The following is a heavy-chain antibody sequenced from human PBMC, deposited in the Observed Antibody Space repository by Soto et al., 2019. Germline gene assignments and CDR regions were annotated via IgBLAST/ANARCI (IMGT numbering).Heavy chain of an antibody. CDR2: IYYSGST. Sequence: QLQLQESGPGLVKPSETLSLTCTVSGGSISSSSYYWGWIRQPPGKGLEWIGSIYYSGSTYYNPSPKSRVTISVDTSKNQFSLKLSSVTAADTAVYYCARQTQAGTPPADYWGQGTLVTVSS. J-gene: IGHJ4*02. CDR1: GGSISSSSYY. V-gene: IGHV4-39*01. CDR3: ARQTQAGTPPADY. D-gene: IGHD6-13*01.